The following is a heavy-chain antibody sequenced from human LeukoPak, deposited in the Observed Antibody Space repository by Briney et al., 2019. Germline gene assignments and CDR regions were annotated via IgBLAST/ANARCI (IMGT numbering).Heavy chain of an antibody. CDR1: GFTFSNYA. D-gene: IGHD2-8*01. CDR3: ARDVLDY. J-gene: IGHJ4*02. V-gene: IGHV3-7*01. CDR2: IKQDGSEK. Sequence: GGSLRLSCAASGFTFSNYAMSWVRQAPGKGLEWVANIKQDGSEKYYVDSVKGRFTISRDNAKNSLYLQMNSLRAEDTAVYYCARDVLDYWGQGTLVTVSS.